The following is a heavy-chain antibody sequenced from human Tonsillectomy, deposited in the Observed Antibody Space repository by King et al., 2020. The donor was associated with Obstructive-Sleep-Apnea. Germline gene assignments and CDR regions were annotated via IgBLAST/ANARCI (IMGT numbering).Heavy chain of an antibody. CDR1: GFTFDDYA. V-gene: IGHV3-43D*04. CDR3: AKDRVPYYYDSSGYYWDY. J-gene: IGHJ4*02. Sequence: VQLVESGGGVVQPGGSLRLSCAASGFTFDDYAMHWVRQAPGKGLEWFSRISGDGGSTYYAASVKGRFTISRDNSKTSLYLQMNSLRAEGTALYYCAKDRVPYYYDSSGYYWDYWGQGTLVTVSS. CDR2: ISGDGGST. D-gene: IGHD3-22*01.